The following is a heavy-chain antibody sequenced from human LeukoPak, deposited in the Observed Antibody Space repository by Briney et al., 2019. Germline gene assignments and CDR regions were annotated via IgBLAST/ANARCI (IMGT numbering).Heavy chain of an antibody. Sequence: ASVKVSCKASGYTFTSYAMHWVRQAPGQRLEWMGWINAGNGDTKYSQKFQGRVTITRDTSASTAYMELSSLRSEDTAVYYCARAGVHCSSTSCYLLGVNYWGQGTLVTVSS. D-gene: IGHD2-2*01. CDR3: ARAGVHCSSTSCYLLGVNY. CDR1: GYTFTSYA. V-gene: IGHV1-3*01. CDR2: INAGNGDT. J-gene: IGHJ4*02.